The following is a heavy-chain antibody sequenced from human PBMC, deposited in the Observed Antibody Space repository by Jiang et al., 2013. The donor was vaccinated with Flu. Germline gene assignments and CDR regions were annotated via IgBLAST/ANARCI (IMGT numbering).Heavy chain of an antibody. V-gene: IGHV4-34*01. CDR3: ARRSYYDSSGYYSDY. D-gene: IGHD3-22*01. J-gene: IGHJ4*02. CDR2: INHSGST. CDR1: GGSFSGYY. Sequence: LKPSETLSLTCAVYGGSFSGYYWSWIRQPPGKGLEWIGEINHSGSTNYNPSLKSRVTISVDTSKNQFSLKLSSVTAXDTAMYYCARRSYYDSSGYYSDYWGQGTLVTVSS.